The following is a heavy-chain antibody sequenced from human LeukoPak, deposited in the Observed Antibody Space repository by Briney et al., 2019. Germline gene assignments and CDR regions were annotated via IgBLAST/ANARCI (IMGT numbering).Heavy chain of an antibody. CDR3: ARRFYGGGGKIDY. CDR1: GGSFSGYY. CDR2: INHSGST. D-gene: IGHD3-16*01. J-gene: IGHJ4*02. Sequence: SETLSLTRAVYGGSFSGYYWSWIRQPPGKGLEWSGEINHSGSTNYNPSLKSRVTISVDTSKNQFSLKLSSVTAADTAAYYCARRFYGGGGKIDYWGQGTLVTVSS. V-gene: IGHV4-34*01.